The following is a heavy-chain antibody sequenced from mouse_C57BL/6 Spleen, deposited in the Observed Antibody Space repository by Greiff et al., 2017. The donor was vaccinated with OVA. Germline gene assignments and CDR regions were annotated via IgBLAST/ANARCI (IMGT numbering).Heavy chain of an antibody. D-gene: IGHD2-5*01. CDR1: GFNIKDYY. Sequence: DVKLVESGAELVRPGASVKLSCTASGFNIKDYYMHWVKQRPEQGLEWIGRIDPEDGDTEYAPKFQGKATMTADTSSNTAYLQLSSLTSEDTAVYYCTIYYSNYDFDYWGQGTTLTVSS. CDR3: TIYYSNYDFDY. V-gene: IGHV14-1*01. J-gene: IGHJ2*01. CDR2: IDPEDGDT.